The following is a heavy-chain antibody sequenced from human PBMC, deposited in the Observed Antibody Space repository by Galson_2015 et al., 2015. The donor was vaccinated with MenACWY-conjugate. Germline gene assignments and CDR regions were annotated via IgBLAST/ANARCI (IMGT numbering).Heavy chain of an antibody. CDR2: IKKDGSEK. CDR3: ARGPYGMDV. Sequence: SLRISCEASGFTFRNYWMTWVRQAPGKGLEWVASIKKDGSEKYYVDSVKGRFTISRDNAKNSMYLEMNSLRVEDTAVYSCARGPYGMDVWGQGTTVTASS. J-gene: IGHJ6*02. CDR1: GFTFRNYW. V-gene: IGHV3-7*03.